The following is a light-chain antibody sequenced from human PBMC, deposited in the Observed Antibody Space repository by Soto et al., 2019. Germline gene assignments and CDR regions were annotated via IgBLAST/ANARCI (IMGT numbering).Light chain of an antibody. CDR3: QKYNSYLWT. CDR2: DAS. Sequence: DIQMPQSPTTLSASVGDRVTITCRASQSISNWLAWYQQKPGKAPKLLIYDASSLESGVPSRFSGSGSGTEFTLTISSLQPDDFATYYCQKYNSYLWTFGQGTKVEIK. J-gene: IGKJ1*01. CDR1: QSISNW. V-gene: IGKV1-5*01.